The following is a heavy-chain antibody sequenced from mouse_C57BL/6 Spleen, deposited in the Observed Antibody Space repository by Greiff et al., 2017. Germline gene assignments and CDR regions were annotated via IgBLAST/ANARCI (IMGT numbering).Heavy chain of an antibody. V-gene: IGHV1-64*01. D-gene: IGHD3-3*01. CDR2: IHPNSGST. Sequence: QVQLKQSGAELVKPGASVKLSCKASGYTFTSYWMHWVKQRPGQGLEWIGMIHPNSGSTNYNEKFKSKATLTVDKSSSTAYMQLSSLTSEDSAVYYCARGDVGYFDYWGQGTTLTVSS. CDR3: ARGDVGYFDY. CDR1: GYTFTSYW. J-gene: IGHJ2*01.